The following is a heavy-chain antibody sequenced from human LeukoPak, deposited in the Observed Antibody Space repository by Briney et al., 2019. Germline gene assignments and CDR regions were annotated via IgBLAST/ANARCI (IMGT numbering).Heavy chain of an antibody. CDR1: NGSISNYY. J-gene: IGHJ4*02. V-gene: IGHV3-11*01. CDR2: ISSSGSTI. Sequence: LSLTCTVSNGSISNYYWSWIRQAPGKGLEWVSYISSSGSTIYYADSVKGRFTISRDNAKNSLYLQMNSLRAEDTAVYYCAGGIAAAGLLDYWGQGTLVTVSS. CDR3: AGGIAAAGLLDY. D-gene: IGHD6-13*01.